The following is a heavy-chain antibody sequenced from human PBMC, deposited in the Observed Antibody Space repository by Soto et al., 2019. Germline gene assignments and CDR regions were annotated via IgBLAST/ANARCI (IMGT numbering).Heavy chain of an antibody. V-gene: IGHV4-59*12. D-gene: IGHD3-3*01. CDR2: IYYSGST. CDR1: GGSISSYY. J-gene: IGHJ6*02. Sequence: PSETLSLTCTVSGGSISSYYWSWIRQPPGKGLEWIGYIYYSGSTYYNPSLKSRVTISVDTSKNQFSLKLSSVTAADTAVYYCARENYDFWSGYYSHYYYGMDVWGQGTTVTVS. CDR3: ARENYDFWSGYYSHYYYGMDV.